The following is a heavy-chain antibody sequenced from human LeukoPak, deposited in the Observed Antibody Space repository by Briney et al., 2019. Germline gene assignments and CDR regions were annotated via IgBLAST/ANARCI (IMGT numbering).Heavy chain of an antibody. J-gene: IGHJ4*02. CDR1: GFTFSNYS. CDR2: ISSSSSYI. Sequence: GGSLRLSFAASGFTFSNYSMNWVRQAPGKGLEWVSSISSSSSYIYYAGSVKGRFTISRDHAKNSLYLQMNSLRAEDTAVYYCAKDSAVVVSLNFDYWGQGTLVTVSS. CDR3: AKDSAVVVSLNFDY. D-gene: IGHD2-21*01. V-gene: IGHV3-21*01.